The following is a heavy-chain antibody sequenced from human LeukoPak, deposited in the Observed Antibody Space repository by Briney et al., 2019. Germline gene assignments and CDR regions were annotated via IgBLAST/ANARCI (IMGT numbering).Heavy chain of an antibody. V-gene: IGHV1-69*13. Sequence: ASVKVSCKASGGTFSSYAICWVRQAPGQGLEWMGGIIPIFGTANYAQKFQGRVTITADESTSTAYMELSSLRSEDTAVYYCARDLADTAMVLYYYYYGMDVWGQGTTVTVSS. J-gene: IGHJ6*02. CDR3: ARDLADTAMVLYYYYYGMDV. CDR2: IIPIFGTA. D-gene: IGHD5-18*01. CDR1: GGTFSSYA.